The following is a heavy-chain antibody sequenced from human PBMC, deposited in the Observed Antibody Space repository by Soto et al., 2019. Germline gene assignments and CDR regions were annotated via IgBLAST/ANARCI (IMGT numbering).Heavy chain of an antibody. Sequence: SETLSLTCAVYGGSISSGDYSWSWIRQPPGRGLEWIGNIHHSGVTYYNPSLRSRVTISVDGSKNQFSLKLSSVTAADTAVYYCARAFGGFDPWGQGTLVTVSS. CDR1: GGSISSGDYS. V-gene: IGHV4-30-2*01. D-gene: IGHD3-3*01. CDR3: ARAFGGFDP. CDR2: IHHSGVT. J-gene: IGHJ5*02.